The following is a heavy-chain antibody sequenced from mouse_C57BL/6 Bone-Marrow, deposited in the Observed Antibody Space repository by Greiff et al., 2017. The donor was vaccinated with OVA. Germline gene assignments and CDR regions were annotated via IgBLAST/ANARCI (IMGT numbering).Heavy chain of an antibody. V-gene: IGHV1-42*01. CDR2: INPSTGGT. J-gene: IGHJ2*01. Sequence: VQLQQSGPELVKPGASVKISCKASGYSFTGYYMNWVKQSPEKSLEWIGEINPSTGGTTYNQKFKAKATLTVDKSSSTAYMQLKSLTSEDSAVYYCARWYYWGQGTTLTVSS. CDR3: ARWYY. CDR1: GYSFTGYY.